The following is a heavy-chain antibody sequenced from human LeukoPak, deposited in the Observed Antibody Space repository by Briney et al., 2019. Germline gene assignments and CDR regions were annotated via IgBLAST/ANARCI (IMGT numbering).Heavy chain of an antibody. CDR2: ISSDTKAI. J-gene: IGHJ4*02. Sequence: GGSLRLSCAASGFTFGSYSINWVRQSPRKGLEWISYISSDTKAIYYADFVKGRFTISRDNAKSSLYLQMSGLRDEDTAVYYCARQIVSYVFRGQGTLVTVSS. D-gene: IGHD2-8*01. V-gene: IGHV3-48*02. CDR1: GFTFGSYS. CDR3: ARQIVSYVF.